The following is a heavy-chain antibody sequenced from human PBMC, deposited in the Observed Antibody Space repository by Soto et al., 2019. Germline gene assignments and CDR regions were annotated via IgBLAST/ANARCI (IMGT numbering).Heavy chain of an antibody. J-gene: IGHJ5*02. V-gene: IGHV1-18*01. CDR2: INAYNGNT. CDR1: GYTFTSYG. Sequence: QVQLVQSGAEVKKPGASVKVSCKASGYTFTSYGISWVRQAPGQGLEWMGWINAYNGNTNYAQKPQGRVTMPADTSTSTAYVELRSLSSDVRAVYYGARVLPPCDPWGQGALVTVSS. CDR3: ARVLPPCDP.